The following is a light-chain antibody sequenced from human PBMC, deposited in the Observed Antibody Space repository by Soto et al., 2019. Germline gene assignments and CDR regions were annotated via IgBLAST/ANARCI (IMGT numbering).Light chain of an antibody. V-gene: IGLV2-14*01. J-gene: IGLJ1*01. CDR2: EVS. Sequence: QSVLGQPASVSGSPGQSITISCTGTSSDVGGYNYVSWYQQHPGKAPKLMIYEVSNRPSGVSNRFSGSKSGNTASLTISGLQAEDEADYYCSSYTSSGTLVFGTGTKVTVL. CDR3: SSYTSSGTLV. CDR1: SSDVGGYNY.